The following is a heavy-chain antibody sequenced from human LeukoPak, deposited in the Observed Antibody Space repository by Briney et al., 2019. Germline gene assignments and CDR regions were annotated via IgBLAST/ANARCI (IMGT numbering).Heavy chain of an antibody. Sequence: ASVKVSCKASGYTFTSYDINWVRQATGQGLEWMGWMNPNSGNTGYAQKFQGRVTMTRNTSISTAYMELSSLRSEDTAVYYCARPGVVRGVIMYDYWGQGTLVTVSS. V-gene: IGHV1-8*01. CDR3: ARPGVVRGVIMYDY. CDR2: MNPNSGNT. CDR1: GYTFTSYD. J-gene: IGHJ4*02. D-gene: IGHD3-10*01.